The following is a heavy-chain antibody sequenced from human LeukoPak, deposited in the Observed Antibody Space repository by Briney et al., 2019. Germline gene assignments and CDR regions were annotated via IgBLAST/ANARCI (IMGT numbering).Heavy chain of an antibody. D-gene: IGHD3-3*01. J-gene: IGHJ4*02. Sequence: ASLKVSCKASGYTFTSNGISWVRQAPGQGLEWMGWISTDTGKSNSAQKFQGRVTMTRDTSTSTVYMEMRSLRSDDTAVYYCARDKEWSLDYWGQGTLVTVPS. V-gene: IGHV1-18*01. CDR3: ARDKEWSLDY. CDR1: GYTFTSNG. CDR2: ISTDTGKS.